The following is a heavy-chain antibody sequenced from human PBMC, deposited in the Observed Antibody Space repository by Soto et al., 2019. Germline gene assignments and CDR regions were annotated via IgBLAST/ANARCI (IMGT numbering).Heavy chain of an antibody. D-gene: IGHD1-1*01. Sequence: PSETLSLTCTVSGASISGFYWSWIRKSAGKGLEWIGRIYATGTTDYNPSLKSRVMMSVDTPKKQFSLKLRSVTAADTAVYYCVRDGTKTLRDWFDTWGQGISVTVS. J-gene: IGHJ5*02. CDR2: IYATGTT. V-gene: IGHV4-4*07. CDR3: VRDGTKTLRDWFDT. CDR1: GASISGFY.